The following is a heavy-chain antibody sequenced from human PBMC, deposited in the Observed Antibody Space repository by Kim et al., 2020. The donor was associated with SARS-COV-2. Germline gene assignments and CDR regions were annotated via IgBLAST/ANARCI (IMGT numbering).Heavy chain of an antibody. V-gene: IGHV4-39*01. CDR3: ARRSVRGVMALDP. D-gene: IGHD3-10*01. J-gene: IGHJ5*02. Sequence: IPSHKHRVTQSVEPAKNQFSLKLGSVTAADTAVYYCARRSVRGVMALDPWGQGTLVTVSS.